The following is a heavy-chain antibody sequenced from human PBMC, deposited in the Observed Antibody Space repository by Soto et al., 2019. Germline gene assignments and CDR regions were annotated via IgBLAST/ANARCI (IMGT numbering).Heavy chain of an antibody. J-gene: IGHJ4*02. CDR3: ARDMGYYDSSGYYYADNQTDY. CDR1: GFTFSSYA. D-gene: IGHD3-22*01. V-gene: IGHV3-30-3*01. Sequence: GGSLRLSCAASGFTFSSYAMHWVRQAPGKGLEWVAVISYDGSNKYYADSVKGRFTISRDNSKNTLYLQMNSLRAEDTAVYYCARDMGYYDSSGYYYADNQTDYWGQGTLVTVS. CDR2: ISYDGSNK.